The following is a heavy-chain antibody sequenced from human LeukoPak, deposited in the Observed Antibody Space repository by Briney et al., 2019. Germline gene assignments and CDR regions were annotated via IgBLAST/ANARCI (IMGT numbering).Heavy chain of an antibody. D-gene: IGHD3-10*01. CDR3: GRDLRFGELLPYFDY. CDR1: GFTFSIYA. J-gene: IGHJ4*02. CDR2: IGTGVVT. V-gene: IGHV3/OR16-10*01. Sequence: GGSVRLSRAGSGFTFSIYAMHWVRQAPGKGLEWVSAIGTGVVTYYADSVKGRFTISRDNAKNSLYLQMDSLRAEDMAVYYCGRDLRFGELLPYFDYWGQGTLVTVSS.